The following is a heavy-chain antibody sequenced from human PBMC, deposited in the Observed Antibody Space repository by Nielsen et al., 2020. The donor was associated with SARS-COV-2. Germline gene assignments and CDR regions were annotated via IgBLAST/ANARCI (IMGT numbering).Heavy chain of an antibody. CDR2: IRYDGSNK. Sequence: GGSLRLSCAASGFTFSSYGMHWVRQAPGKGLEWVAFIRYDGSNKYYADSVKGRFTISRDNSKNTLYLQMNSLRAEDTAVYYCAKDHSIAARPFGYWGQGTLVTVSS. J-gene: IGHJ4*02. V-gene: IGHV3-30*02. D-gene: IGHD6-6*01. CDR1: GFTFSSYG. CDR3: AKDHSIAARPFGY.